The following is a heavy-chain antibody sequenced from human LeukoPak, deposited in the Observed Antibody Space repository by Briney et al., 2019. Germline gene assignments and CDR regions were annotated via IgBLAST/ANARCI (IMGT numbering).Heavy chain of an antibody. CDR3: VTFYETY. Sequence: GGSLRLSCAASEFTFNNYWMTWVRQGPGKGLEWVANIKPGGNEKYYVDSVKGRFTISRDNAKNTVSLQMNNLRAEDTAVYYCVTFYETYWGRGTLVTVSS. V-gene: IGHV3-7*01. D-gene: IGHD2/OR15-2a*01. CDR1: EFTFNNYW. J-gene: IGHJ4*02. CDR2: IKPGGNEK.